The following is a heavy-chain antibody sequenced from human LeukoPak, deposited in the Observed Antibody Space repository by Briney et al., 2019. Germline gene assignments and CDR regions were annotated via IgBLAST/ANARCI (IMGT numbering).Heavy chain of an antibody. CDR2: IKRDGSEE. V-gene: IGHV3-7*01. CDR1: GFNFSSYW. Sequence: GGSLRLSCGVSGFNFSSYWMSWGRQAPGKGLEWGAKIKRDGSEEYYVDSVKGRFTISRDNAKKSLYLQMNSLRAEDTALYYCASDQNFYDTTGEGYFQHWGQGTLVTVSS. J-gene: IGHJ1*01. D-gene: IGHD3-22*01. CDR3: ASDQNFYDTTGEGYFQH.